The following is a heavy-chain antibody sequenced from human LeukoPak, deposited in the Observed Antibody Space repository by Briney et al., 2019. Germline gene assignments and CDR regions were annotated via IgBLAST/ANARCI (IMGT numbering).Heavy chain of an antibody. V-gene: IGHV7-4-1*02. CDR1: GYTFTRYA. CDR2: INTNTGNP. CDR3: ARVMPVHDNNGYVIDY. D-gene: IGHD3-22*01. Sequence: ASVKVSCKASGYTFTRYAMNWVRQAPGQGLEWMGWINTNTGNPTYAQGFTGRFVFSLDTSVSTAYLQISSLKAEDTAVYYCARVMPVHDNNGYVIDYWGQGTLVTVSS. J-gene: IGHJ4*02.